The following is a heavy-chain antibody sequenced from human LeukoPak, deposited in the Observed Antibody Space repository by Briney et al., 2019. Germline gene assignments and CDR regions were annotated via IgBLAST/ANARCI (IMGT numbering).Heavy chain of an antibody. J-gene: IGHJ4*02. V-gene: IGHV4-34*01. D-gene: IGHD6-13*01. CDR2: INHSGST. CDR1: GGSFSGYY. CDR3: ARGGIAAAVDY. Sequence: SETLSLTCAVYGGSFSGYYWSWIRQPPGKGLEWIGEINHSGSTNYNPSLKSRVTISVDTSKNQFSLKLSSVTAADTAVYYCARGGIAAAVDYWGQGTLVTVSS.